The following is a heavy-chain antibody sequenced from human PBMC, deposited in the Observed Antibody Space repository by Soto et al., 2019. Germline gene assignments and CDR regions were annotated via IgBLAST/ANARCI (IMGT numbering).Heavy chain of an antibody. CDR1: GGSISSGGYS. J-gene: IGHJ6*02. D-gene: IGHD2-2*01. CDR3: AVSRDGYSMDV. CDR2: IYHSGST. Sequence: SETLSLTCSVSGGSISSGGYSWTWIRQPPGKGLEWIGYIYHSGSTYYNPSLKSRVTISVDRSKNQFSLKLNSVTAADTAVYYCAVSRDGYSMDVWGQGTTVTVSS. V-gene: IGHV4-30-2*01.